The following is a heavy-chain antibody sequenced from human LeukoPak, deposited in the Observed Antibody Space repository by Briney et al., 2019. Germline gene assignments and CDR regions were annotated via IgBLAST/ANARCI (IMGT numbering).Heavy chain of an antibody. Sequence: PGGSLRLSYAASGFIFSNYAMHWVRQAPGKGLEWVTFIRYDGSNKYYAESVKGRFTISRDNSKNTLYLQMSSLRAEDTAVYYCAKAIHSSSSGVVDYWGQGTLVTVSS. CDR2: IRYDGSNK. CDR1: GFIFSNYA. J-gene: IGHJ4*02. V-gene: IGHV3-30*02. D-gene: IGHD6-6*01. CDR3: AKAIHSSSSGVVDY.